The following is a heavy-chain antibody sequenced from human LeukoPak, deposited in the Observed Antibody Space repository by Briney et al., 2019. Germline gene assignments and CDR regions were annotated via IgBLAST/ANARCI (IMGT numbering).Heavy chain of an antibody. D-gene: IGHD4-23*01. CDR3: ASLTMVVSPVDY. J-gene: IGHJ4*02. CDR2: INPNSGGT. CDR1: GYTFTGYY. Sequence: ASVKVSCKASGYTFTGYYMHWVRQAPRQGLEWMGRINPNSGGTNYAQKFQGRVTMTRDTSISTAYMELSRLRSDDTAVYYCASLTMVVSPVDYWGQGTLVTVSS. V-gene: IGHV1-2*06.